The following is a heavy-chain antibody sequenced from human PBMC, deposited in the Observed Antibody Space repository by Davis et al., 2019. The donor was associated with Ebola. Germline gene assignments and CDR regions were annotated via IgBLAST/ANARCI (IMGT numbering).Heavy chain of an antibody. CDR2: IKQDGSEK. D-gene: IGHD3-3*01. CDR3: AREATIFGVVRAFDI. Sequence: PGGSLRLSCAASGFTFSSYWMSWVRQAPGKGLEWVANIKQDGSEKYYVDSVKGRFTISRDNAKNSLYLQMNSLRAEDTAVYYCAREATIFGVVRAFDIWGQGTMVTVSS. CDR1: GFTFSSYW. J-gene: IGHJ3*02. V-gene: IGHV3-7*01.